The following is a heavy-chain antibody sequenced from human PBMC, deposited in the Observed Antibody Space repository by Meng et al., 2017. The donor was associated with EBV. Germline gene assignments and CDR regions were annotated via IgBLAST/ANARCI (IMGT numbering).Heavy chain of an antibody. CDR2: IIPIFGTA. J-gene: IGHJ4*02. CDR1: GGTFSSYA. Sequence: VQLWQSGAEVKKPGSSVKVSGKASGGTFSSYAISWVRQGPGQGLEWMGGIIPIFGTANYAQKFQDRVTITADKSTSTAYMELSSLRSEDTAVYYCARAEIAAAGRLDYWGQGTLVTVSS. D-gene: IGHD6-13*01. CDR3: ARAEIAAAGRLDY. V-gene: IGHV1-69*06.